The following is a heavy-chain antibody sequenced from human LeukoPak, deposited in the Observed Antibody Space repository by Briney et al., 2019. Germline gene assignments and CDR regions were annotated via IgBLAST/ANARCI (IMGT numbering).Heavy chain of an antibody. D-gene: IGHD4-17*01. V-gene: IGHV4-34*01. Sequence: PSETLSLTCAGYGGSFSGFYWGWIGQPPGQGWEWRGEINHSGSTNYNASLKSRVTISVDTSKNLFSLKLSSVTAADTSVYYCARGFGDYGANGGEEYDYWGQGTLVTVSS. CDR2: INHSGST. CDR3: ARGFGDYGANGGEEYDY. J-gene: IGHJ4*02. CDR1: GGSFSGFY.